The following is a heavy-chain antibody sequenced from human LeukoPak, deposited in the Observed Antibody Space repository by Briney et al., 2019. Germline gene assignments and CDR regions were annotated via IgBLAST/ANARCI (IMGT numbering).Heavy chain of an antibody. D-gene: IGHD3-22*01. Sequence: PGGSLRLSCAASGFTFSSYAMSWVRQAPGKGLEWVSAISGSGGSTYYADSVKGRSTISRDNSKNTLYLQMNSLRAEDTAVYYCANQPRYYDSSGQLDYWGQGTLVTVSS. J-gene: IGHJ4*02. CDR1: GFTFSSYA. CDR3: ANQPRYYDSSGQLDY. V-gene: IGHV3-23*01. CDR2: ISGSGGST.